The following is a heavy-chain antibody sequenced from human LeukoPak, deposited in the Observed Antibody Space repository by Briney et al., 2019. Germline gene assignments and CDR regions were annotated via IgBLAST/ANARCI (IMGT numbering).Heavy chain of an antibody. D-gene: IGHD3-10*01. V-gene: IGHV1-18*01. CDR3: AKDWKSGSGTDYRWGGDY. Sequence: ASVKVSCKASGYMFTSYGIGWVRQAPGQGHEWMGWISAYNGNTQYTPKFQDRVTLTTDTFTSTSYMELRSLRSDDTALYYCAKDWKSGSGTDYRWGGDYWGQGTLVTVSS. J-gene: IGHJ4*02. CDR1: GYMFTSYG. CDR2: ISAYNGNT.